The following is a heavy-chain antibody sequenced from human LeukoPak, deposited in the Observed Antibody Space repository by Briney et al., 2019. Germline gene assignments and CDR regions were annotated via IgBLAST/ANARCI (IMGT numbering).Heavy chain of an antibody. CDR3: ARAPGEGWFDP. D-gene: IGHD4-17*01. J-gene: IGHJ5*02. V-gene: IGHV3-7*01. CDR2: IKQDGSEK. CDR1: GFTFSSYW. Sequence: AGGSLRLSCAASGFTFSSYWMSWVRQAPGKGLEWVASIKQDGSEKYYVDSVKGRFTISRDNAKNSLYLQMNSLRAEDTALYYCARAPGEGWFDPWGQGTLVTVCS.